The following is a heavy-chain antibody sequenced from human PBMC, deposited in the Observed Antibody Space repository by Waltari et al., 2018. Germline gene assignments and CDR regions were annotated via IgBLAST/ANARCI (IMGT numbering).Heavy chain of an antibody. CDR2: INPNSGGT. J-gene: IGHJ4*02. D-gene: IGHD3-22*01. V-gene: IGHV1-2*02. CDR3: ARGLDSSGYYRAVGY. Sequence: QVQLVQSGAEVKKPGASVKVSCKASGYTFTGYYMHWVRQAPGQGLEWMGWINPNSGGTNYSQKLQGRVTMTRDTSISTAYMELSRLRSEDTAVYYCARGLDSSGYYRAVGYWGQGTLVTVSS. CDR1: GYTFTGYY.